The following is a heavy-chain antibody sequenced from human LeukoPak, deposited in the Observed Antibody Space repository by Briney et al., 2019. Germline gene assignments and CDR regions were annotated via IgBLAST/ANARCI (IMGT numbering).Heavy chain of an antibody. Sequence: GASVKVSCKASGYTFPSSGISWVRQAPGQGLEWMGWISVNNGNTKYAQKFQGRVTMTTDTSTSTAYVELRSLRSDDTAVYYCATAPIVLVPAAQIDAFDIWGQGTMVTVSS. CDR3: ATAPIVLVPAAQIDAFDI. CDR1: GYTFPSSG. V-gene: IGHV1-18*01. D-gene: IGHD2-2*01. J-gene: IGHJ3*02. CDR2: ISVNNGNT.